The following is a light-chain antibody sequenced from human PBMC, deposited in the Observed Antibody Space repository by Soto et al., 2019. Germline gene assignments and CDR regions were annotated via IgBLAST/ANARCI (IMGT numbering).Light chain of an antibody. J-gene: IGKJ1*01. CDR2: GAS. Sequence: EIVLTQSPGTLSLSPGERATLSCRASESVSSSLAWYQQKPGQAPRLLIYGASSRATGIPDRFSGSGSGTAFTLIISRLESDDFAVYYCQQYAVSTLTFGHGTTVEVK. CDR3: QQYAVSTLT. V-gene: IGKV3-20*01. CDR1: ESVSSS.